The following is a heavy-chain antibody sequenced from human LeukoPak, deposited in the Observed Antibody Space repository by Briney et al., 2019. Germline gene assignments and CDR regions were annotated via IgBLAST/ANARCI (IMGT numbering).Heavy chain of an antibody. J-gene: IGHJ4*02. D-gene: IGHD6-19*01. Sequence: GGTLRLSCAASGFTFSNYGMHWVRQAPGKGLEWISYISSSSSAIYYTDSVKGRFTISRDNAKNSLYLQMNSLRDEDTALYYCARVPYSTGAFDYWGQGTLVTVSS. CDR3: ARVPYSTGAFDY. CDR1: GFTFSNYG. CDR2: ISSSSSAI. V-gene: IGHV3-48*02.